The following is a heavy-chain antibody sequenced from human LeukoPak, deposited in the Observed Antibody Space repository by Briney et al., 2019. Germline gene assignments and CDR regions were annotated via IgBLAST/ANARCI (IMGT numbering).Heavy chain of an antibody. V-gene: IGHV3-30*02. CDR1: GFTFSSYG. Sequence: GGSLRLSCAASGFTFSSYGMHWVRQAPGKGLEGVAFIRYDGSNKYYADSVKGRFTISRDNSKNTLYLQMNSLRAEDTAVYYCAKELYSGSYWYWGQGTLVTVSS. J-gene: IGHJ4*02. CDR2: IRYDGSNK. CDR3: AKELYSGSYWY. D-gene: IGHD1-26*01.